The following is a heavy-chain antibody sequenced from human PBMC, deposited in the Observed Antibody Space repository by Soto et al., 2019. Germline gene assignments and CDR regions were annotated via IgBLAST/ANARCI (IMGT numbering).Heavy chain of an antibody. D-gene: IGHD6-13*01. V-gene: IGHV3-7*05. CDR3: ARDVSPGSSSLYLHAFDI. J-gene: IGHJ3*02. Sequence: EVHLEESGGDLVQPGGSLRLSCAASGFTLSAYWMTWVRQAPGKGLEWVANINRDGSKKSYLDSVRGRFTISRDNVGNSLYLQMDSLRADDTALYYCARDVSPGSSSLYLHAFDIWCQGTMVTVSS. CDR2: INRDGSKK. CDR1: GFTLSAYW.